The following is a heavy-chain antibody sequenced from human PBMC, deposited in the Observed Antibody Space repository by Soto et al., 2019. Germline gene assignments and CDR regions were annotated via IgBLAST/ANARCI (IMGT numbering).Heavy chain of an antibody. J-gene: IGHJ6*02. CDR3: ARGDDFWRGSQWDYYGMDV. CDR2: IYHSGST. V-gene: IGHV4-30-2*01. Sequence: QLQLQESGSGLVKPSQTLSLTCAVSGGSISSGGYSWSWIRQPPGKGLEWIGYIYHSGSTYYNPSLTSRVTISVDRYKNQFSLKLSSVTAAETAVYYCARGDDFWRGSQWDYYGMDVWGQGTTVTVSS. D-gene: IGHD3-3*01. CDR1: GGSISSGGYS.